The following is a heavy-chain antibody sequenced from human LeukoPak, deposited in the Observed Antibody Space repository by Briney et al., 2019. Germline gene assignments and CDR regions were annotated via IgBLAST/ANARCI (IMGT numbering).Heavy chain of an antibody. Sequence: ASVKVSCKASGYTFTSYDINWVRQATGQGLEWMGWMNPNSGNTGYAQKFQGRVTMTRNTSISTAYMELSSLRSEDTAVYYCAKSLYDREDFDYWGQGTLVTVSS. CDR2: MNPNSGNT. V-gene: IGHV1-8*01. CDR3: AKSLYDREDFDY. CDR1: GYTFTSYD. J-gene: IGHJ4*02. D-gene: IGHD3-22*01.